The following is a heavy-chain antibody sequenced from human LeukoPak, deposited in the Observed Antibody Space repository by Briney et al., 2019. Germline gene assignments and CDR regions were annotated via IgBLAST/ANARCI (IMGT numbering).Heavy chain of an antibody. V-gene: IGHV3-73*01. CDR2: IRSKANSYAT. CDR3: TRGTTGPLSY. J-gene: IGHJ4*02. Sequence: GSLKLSCAASGFTFSGSAMHWVRQASGKGLEWVGRIRSKANSYATAYAASVKGRFTISRDDSKNTAYLQMNSLKTEDTAVYYCTRGTTGPLSYWGRGTLVTVSS. CDR1: GFTFSGSA. D-gene: IGHD1-7*01.